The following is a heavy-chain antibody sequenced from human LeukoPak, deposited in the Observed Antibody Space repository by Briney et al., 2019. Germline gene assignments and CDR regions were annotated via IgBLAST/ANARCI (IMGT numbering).Heavy chain of an antibody. D-gene: IGHD1-26*01. V-gene: IGHV4-59*01. CDR3: ARASGSYPYYYYGMDV. Sequence: SETLSLTCTVSGGSISSYYWSWIRQPPGKGLEWIGYIYYIGSTNYNPSLKSRATISVDTSRNQFPLKLSSVTAADTAVYYCARASGSYPYYYYGMDVWGQGTTVTVSS. CDR2: IYYIGST. J-gene: IGHJ6*02. CDR1: GGSISSYY.